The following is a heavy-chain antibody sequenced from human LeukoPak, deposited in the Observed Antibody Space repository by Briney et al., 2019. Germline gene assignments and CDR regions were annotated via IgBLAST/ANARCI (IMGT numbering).Heavy chain of an antibody. CDR1: GFTVSSNY. Sequence: GGSLRLSCAASGFTVSSNYMSWVRQSPGKGLEWGSVIYSGGSTYYAGSVKGRFTISRDNSKNTLYLQMNSLRAEDTAVYYCARTVVIRYFDYWGQGTLVTVSS. CDR2: IYSGGST. J-gene: IGHJ4*02. D-gene: IGHD3-22*01. V-gene: IGHV3-66*01. CDR3: ARTVVIRYFDY.